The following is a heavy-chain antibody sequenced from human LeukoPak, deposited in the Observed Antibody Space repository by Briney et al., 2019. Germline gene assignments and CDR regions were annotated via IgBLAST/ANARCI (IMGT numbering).Heavy chain of an antibody. CDR1: GYSFTSYW. D-gene: IGHD6-13*01. V-gene: IGHV5-51*01. Sequence: GESLKISWKGSGYSFTSYWIGWVRQMAGKGLEWVGIIYPGDSDTRYSPPFQGQVTISADKSISTAYLQWSSLKASDTAMYYCARHENIAAAGWFDPWGQGTLVTVSS. CDR3: ARHENIAAAGWFDP. J-gene: IGHJ5*02. CDR2: IYPGDSDT.